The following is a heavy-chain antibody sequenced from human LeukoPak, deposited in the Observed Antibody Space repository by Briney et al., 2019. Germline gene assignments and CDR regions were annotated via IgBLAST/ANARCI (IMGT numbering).Heavy chain of an antibody. CDR2: IYYSGNT. J-gene: IGHJ4*02. D-gene: IGHD2-15*01. V-gene: IGHV4-39*07. CDR3: ARDNIVVVAATKAYYFDY. Sequence: PSETLSLTCTVSGGSIISSSYYWGWIRQPPGKGLEWIGSIYYSGNTDYNPSLKSRVTISVETSKNQFSLKLSSVTAADTAVYYCARDNIVVVAATKAYYFDYWGQGTLVTVSS. CDR1: GGSIISSSYY.